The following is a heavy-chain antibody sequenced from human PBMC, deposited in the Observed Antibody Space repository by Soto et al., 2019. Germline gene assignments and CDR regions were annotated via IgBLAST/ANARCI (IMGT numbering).Heavy chain of an antibody. CDR3: AKDLRVISNSYFEY. V-gene: IGHV3-23*01. CDR1: GFSFSNYA. D-gene: IGHD4-4*01. Sequence: GGSLRLSCATSGFSFSNYAMSWVRQAPGKGLEWVAGISIGCTYYVDSLKGRFTISRDNSKNSLYFQMHSLRAEETAVYYCAKDLRVISNSYFEYWGQGTMVTVSA. J-gene: IGHJ4*02. CDR2: ISIGCT.